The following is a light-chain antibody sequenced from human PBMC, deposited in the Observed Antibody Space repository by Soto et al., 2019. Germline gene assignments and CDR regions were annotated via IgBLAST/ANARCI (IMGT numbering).Light chain of an antibody. Sequence: DIQLTQSPSFLSASVGDRVTITCRASQGISSFLAWYQQKPGGTPKLLIYAASTLQSGVPSRFSGSGSGTDFTLTITSLQPEDFATYYWQQLHTYPYTCGQGTKLEIK. CDR2: AAS. J-gene: IGKJ2*01. CDR1: QGISSF. V-gene: IGKV1-9*01. CDR3: QQLHTYPYT.